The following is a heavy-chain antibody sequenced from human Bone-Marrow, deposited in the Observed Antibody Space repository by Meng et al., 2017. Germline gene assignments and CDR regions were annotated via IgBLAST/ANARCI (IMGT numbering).Heavy chain of an antibody. Sequence: QVHSEEPGPGLGSTSQTLSLTCTVSGGSISSGNHYWSWIRQHPGKGLEWIGYIYYSGSTYYNPSLKSRITISVDTSKNHFSLKLSSVTAADTAVYYCASLYGVVGASWFDPWGQGTLVTVSS. D-gene: IGHD1-26*01. CDR1: GGSISSGNHY. CDR3: ASLYGVVGASWFDP. J-gene: IGHJ5*02. V-gene: IGHV4-31*03. CDR2: IYYSGST.